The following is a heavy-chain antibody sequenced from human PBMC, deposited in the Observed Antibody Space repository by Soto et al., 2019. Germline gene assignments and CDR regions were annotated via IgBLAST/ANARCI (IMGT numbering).Heavy chain of an antibody. CDR1: GFTVSSYH. V-gene: IGHV3-66*01. CDR2: IYTVGSA. Sequence: SLRLSCAASGFTVSSYHMSWVRQAPGKGLEWVSVIYTVGSADFADSVKGRFTISRDNSKNTLYLQMSSLRAEDTAVYYCARVHSSSYHYFGYWGQGTLVTVSS. CDR3: ARVHSSSYHYFGY. D-gene: IGHD6-13*01. J-gene: IGHJ4*02.